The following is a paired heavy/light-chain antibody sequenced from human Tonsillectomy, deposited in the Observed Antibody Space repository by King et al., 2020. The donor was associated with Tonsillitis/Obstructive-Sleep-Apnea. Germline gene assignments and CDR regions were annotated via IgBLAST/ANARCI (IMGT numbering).Light chain of an antibody. CDR1: SSNIGAGYD. CDR3: QSYDSSLSGHYV. CDR2: GNS. Sequence: QSVLTQPPSVSGAPGQRVTISCTGSSSNIGAGYDVHWYQQLPGTAPKLLIYGNSNRPSGVPDRFSGSKSGTSASLAITGLQAEDEADYYCQSYDSSLSGHYVFGTGTKVTVL. J-gene: IGLJ1*01. V-gene: IGLV1-40*01.
Heavy chain of an antibody. CDR3: ARDRPWGIAAAGGYNWFDP. CDR2: IIPIFGTA. Sequence: QVQLVQSGAEVKKPGSSVKVSCKASGGTFSSYAISWVRQAPGQGLEWMGGIIPIFGTANYAQKFQGRVTITADESTSTAYMELSSLRSEDTAVYYCARDRPWGIAAAGGYNWFDPWGQGTLVTVSS. V-gene: IGHV1-69*01. CDR1: GGTFSSYA. J-gene: IGHJ5*02. D-gene: IGHD6-13*01.